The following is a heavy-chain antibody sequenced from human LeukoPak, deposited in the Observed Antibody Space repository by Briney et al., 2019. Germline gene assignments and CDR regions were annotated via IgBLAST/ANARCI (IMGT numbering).Heavy chain of an antibody. D-gene: IGHD1-14*01. Sequence: ASVKVSCKASGYTFTSYGISWVQQAPGQGLEWMGWISAYNGNTNYAQKLQGRVTMTTDTSTSTAYMELRSLRSDDTAVYYCARVPTVFAGSTHNWFDPWGQGTLVTVSS. V-gene: IGHV1-18*01. J-gene: IGHJ5*02. CDR1: GYTFTSYG. CDR2: ISAYNGNT. CDR3: ARVPTVFAGSTHNWFDP.